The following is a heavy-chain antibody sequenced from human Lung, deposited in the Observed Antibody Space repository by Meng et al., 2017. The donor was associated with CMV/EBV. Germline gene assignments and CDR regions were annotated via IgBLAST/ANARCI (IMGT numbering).Heavy chain of an antibody. J-gene: IGHJ4*02. V-gene: IGHV4-34*01. CDR2: MAQSGTA. D-gene: IGHD3-3*01. CDR3: ARGTWSGYSY. CDR1: FFRGSC. Sequence: TLALSCAVGFFRGSCLGWIRQSPSQGLEWIGEMAQSGTAHYTVSLRSRVIMSIDASKNQFSLNLRSVTSADTAVYFCARGTWSGYSYWGQGTLVTVSS.